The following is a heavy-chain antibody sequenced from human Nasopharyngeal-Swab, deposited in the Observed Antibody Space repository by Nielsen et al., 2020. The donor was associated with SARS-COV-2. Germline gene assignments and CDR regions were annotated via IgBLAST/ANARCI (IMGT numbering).Heavy chain of an antibody. Sequence: GESLKISCAASGFTFSSHAMHWVRQAPGKGLEWVAVISYDGSNKYYADSVKGRFTISRDNSKNTLYLQMNSLRAEDTAVYYCARGFPYYYDSSGYYSLDYWGQGTLVTVSS. D-gene: IGHD3-22*01. CDR3: ARGFPYYYDSSGYYSLDY. CDR1: GFTFSSHA. V-gene: IGHV3-30-3*01. J-gene: IGHJ4*02. CDR2: ISYDGSNK.